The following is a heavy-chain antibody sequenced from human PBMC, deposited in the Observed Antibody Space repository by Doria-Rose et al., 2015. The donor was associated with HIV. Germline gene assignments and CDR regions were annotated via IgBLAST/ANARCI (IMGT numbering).Heavy chain of an antibody. CDR2: IFSDDER. V-gene: IGHV2-26*01. D-gene: IGHD6-13*01. CDR1: GVSLSSPGMG. CDR3: ARIKSSRWYHKYYFDF. Sequence: QVTLKESGPVLVKPTETLTLTCTVSGVSLSSPGMGVSWIRQPPGKALEWLANIFSDDERSYKTSLKSRLTISRDTPKSQVVLTMTDMDPVDTATYYCARIKSSRWYHKYYFDFWGQGTLVIVSA. J-gene: IGHJ4*02.